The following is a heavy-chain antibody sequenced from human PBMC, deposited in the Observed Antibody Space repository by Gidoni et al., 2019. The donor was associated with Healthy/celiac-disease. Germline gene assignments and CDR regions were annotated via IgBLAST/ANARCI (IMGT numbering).Heavy chain of an antibody. CDR1: GGSISSSSYY. V-gene: IGHV4-39*01. CDR3: ARVGDGTSYGMDV. Sequence: QLHLQESGPGLVKPSATLSLTCTVSGGSISSSSYYWGWIRQPPGKGLKWIGSIYYSGSTYYNPALKSRVTISVDTSKNQFSLKLSSVTAADTAVYYCARVGDGTSYGMDVWGQGTTVTVSS. CDR2: IYYSGST. J-gene: IGHJ6*02. D-gene: IGHD3-16*01.